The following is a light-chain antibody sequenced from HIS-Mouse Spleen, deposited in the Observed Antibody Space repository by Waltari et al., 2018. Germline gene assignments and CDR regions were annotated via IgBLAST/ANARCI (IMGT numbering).Light chain of an antibody. Sequence: QSVLTQPPSASGTPGQRVTTSCSGSSANIGSNHVYWYQQPPGTAPKLRIYRNNQRPSGVPDRFSGSKSGTSASLAISGLRSEDEADYYCAAWDDSLSGPVFGGGTKLTVL. CDR3: AAWDDSLSGPV. CDR1: SANIGSNH. CDR2: RNN. V-gene: IGLV1-47*01. J-gene: IGLJ3*02.